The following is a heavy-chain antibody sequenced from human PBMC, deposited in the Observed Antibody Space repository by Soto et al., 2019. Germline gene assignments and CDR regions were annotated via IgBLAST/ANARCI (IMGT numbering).Heavy chain of an antibody. CDR3: AGDRGEYTSSWFWYFSH. J-gene: IGHJ2*01. V-gene: IGHV4-4*07. D-gene: IGHD6-13*01. CDR1: GASISSFN. Sequence: SETLSLTCSVSGASISSFNWNWVRQPAGKGPEWVGRLNIAGTINYNPSLKSRITMSMDTSKNQISLHLRSVTAADTAIYYCAGDRGEYTSSWFWYFSHWGHGTLVTVSS. CDR2: LNIAGTI.